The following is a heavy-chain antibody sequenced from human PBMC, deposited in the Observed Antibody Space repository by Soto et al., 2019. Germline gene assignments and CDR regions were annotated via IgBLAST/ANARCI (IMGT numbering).Heavy chain of an antibody. J-gene: IGHJ4*02. CDR3: TREHVVTIFRRGQRGSFDN. CDR2: FTSGRVYI. CDR1: GSTFSSLP. Sequence: EVQLVESGGAWSNFGGPRSFSCAPSGSTFSSLPWNWVRRAQGKGLGWVAFFTSGRVYIYYADSLKGPFTFSRDDANNSLFLQMSSLRAEDTAVYYCTREHVVTIFRRGQRGSFDNWSQGTLVTVSS. D-gene: IGHD3-9*01. V-gene: IGHV3-21*01.